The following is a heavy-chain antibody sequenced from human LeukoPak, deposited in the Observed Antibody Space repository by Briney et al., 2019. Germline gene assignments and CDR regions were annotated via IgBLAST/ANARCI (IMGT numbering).Heavy chain of an antibody. Sequence: ASVKVSCKASGYTFTNYYMHWVRQAPGQGLEWMGIINPSGSNTSYAQKFQGGVTMTRDTSTSTVCMELSSLRSEDTAVYYCARSGSSTSCPRDYWGQGALVTVAS. V-gene: IGHV1-46*01. D-gene: IGHD2-2*01. J-gene: IGHJ4*02. CDR3: ARSGSSTSCPRDY. CDR1: GYTFTNYY. CDR2: INPSGSNT.